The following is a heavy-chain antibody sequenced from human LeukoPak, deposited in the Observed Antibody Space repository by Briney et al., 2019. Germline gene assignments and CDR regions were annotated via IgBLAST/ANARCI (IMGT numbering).Heavy chain of an antibody. J-gene: IGHJ4*02. D-gene: IGHD7-27*01. CDR1: GGSVSSGTYF. V-gene: IGHV4-61*01. CDR2: IHYSVTT. CDR3: ARWGTY. Sequence: PSETLSLTCTVSGGSVSSGTYFWTWVRQPPGKGLEWIGHIHYSVTTNYNPSLKSRVTMSLDTSKNQFSLKLISVTAADTAIHFCARWGTYWGQGILVTVSS.